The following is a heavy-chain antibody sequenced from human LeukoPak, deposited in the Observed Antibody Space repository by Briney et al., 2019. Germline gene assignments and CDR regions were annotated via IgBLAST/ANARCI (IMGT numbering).Heavy chain of an antibody. CDR1: GGSIRRSHW. Sequence: SETLSLTCAVSGGSIRRSHWWSWVRPPPGKGLEWLAEIYNSGSTNYNPSLKSRLTISEDKSKNQSSLKLSSVTAADTAVYYCARVTYDNWFDPWGQGTLVTVSS. CDR3: ARVTYDNWFDP. CDR2: IYNSGST. J-gene: IGHJ5*02. V-gene: IGHV4-4*02.